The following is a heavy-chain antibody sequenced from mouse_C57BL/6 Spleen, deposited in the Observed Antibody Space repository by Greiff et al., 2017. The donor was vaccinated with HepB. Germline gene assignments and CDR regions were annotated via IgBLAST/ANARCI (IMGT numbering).Heavy chain of an antibody. CDR3: ARKKSRDAMDY. CDR1: GFTFSDYG. D-gene: IGHD1-1*01. Sequence: EVKVVESGGGLVKPGGSLKLSCAASGFTFSDYGMHWVRQAPEKGLEWVAYISSCSSTIYYADTVKGRFTISRDNAKNTLFLQMTSLRSEDTAMYYCARKKSRDAMDYWGQGTSVTVSS. V-gene: IGHV5-17*01. J-gene: IGHJ4*01. CDR2: ISSCSSTI.